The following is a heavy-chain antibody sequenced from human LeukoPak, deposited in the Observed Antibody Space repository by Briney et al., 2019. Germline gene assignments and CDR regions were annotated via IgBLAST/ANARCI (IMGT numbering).Heavy chain of an antibody. CDR2: INPNSGGT. Sequence: GASVKVSCKASGYTFTGYYMHWGRQAPGQGLEWMGWINPNSGGTNYAQKFQGRVTMTGDTSISTAYMELSRLRSDDTAMYYCARESSSWVRVDYWGQGTLVTVSS. J-gene: IGHJ4*02. D-gene: IGHD6-13*01. CDR3: ARESSSWVRVDY. CDR1: GYTFTGYY. V-gene: IGHV1-2*02.